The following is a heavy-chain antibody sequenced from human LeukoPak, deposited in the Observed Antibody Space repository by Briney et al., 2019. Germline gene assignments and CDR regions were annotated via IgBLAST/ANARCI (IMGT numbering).Heavy chain of an antibody. CDR1: GFTFSSYS. Sequence: GGSLRLSCAASGFTFSSYSMNWVRQAPGKGLEWVSYISSSTNTIYYADSVKGRFTIPRDNAKNSLFLQMNSLRDEDTAVYYCARGGYGANDDAFDIWGQGTMVTVSS. D-gene: IGHD4-23*01. CDR3: ARGGYGANDDAFDI. CDR2: ISSSTNTI. V-gene: IGHV3-48*02. J-gene: IGHJ3*02.